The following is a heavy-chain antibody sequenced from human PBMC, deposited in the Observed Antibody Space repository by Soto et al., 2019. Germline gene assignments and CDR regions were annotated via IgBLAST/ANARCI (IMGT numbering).Heavy chain of an antibody. V-gene: IGHV1-69*13. CDR1: GGTFSSYA. CDR2: IIPIFGTA. Sequence: SVKVSCKASGGTFSSYAISWVRQAPGQGLEWMGGIIPIFGTANYAQKFQGRVTITADESTSTAYMKLSSLRSEDTAVYYCARDYAVATTGPYYYGMDVWGQGTTVTVSS. CDR3: ARDYAVATTGPYYYGMDV. D-gene: IGHD5-12*01. J-gene: IGHJ6*02.